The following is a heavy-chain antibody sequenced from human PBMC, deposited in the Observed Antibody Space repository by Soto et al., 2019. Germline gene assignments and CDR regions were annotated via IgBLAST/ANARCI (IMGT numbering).Heavy chain of an antibody. CDR1: GYTFTGYY. CDR2: INPNSGDT. J-gene: IGHJ3*02. D-gene: IGHD1-26*01. Sequence: ASVKVSCKASGYTFTGYYIHWVRQAPGQGLEWMGWINPNSGDTKYAQKFQGWVTMTRDTSITTAYMEMSRLRSDDTAVYYCARGRGAGAPTNAFDIWGQGTMVTVSS. V-gene: IGHV1-2*04. CDR3: ARGRGAGAPTNAFDI.